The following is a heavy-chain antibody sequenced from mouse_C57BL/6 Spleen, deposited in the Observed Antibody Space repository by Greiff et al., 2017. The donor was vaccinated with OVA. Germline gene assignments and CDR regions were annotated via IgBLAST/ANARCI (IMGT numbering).Heavy chain of an antibody. CDR2: ISSGSSTI. CDR3: ARGGYYVNYAMDY. D-gene: IGHD2-3*01. J-gene: IGHJ4*01. Sequence: EVHLVESGGGLVKPGGSLKLSCAASGFTFSDYGMHWVRQAPEKGLEWVAYISSGSSTIYYADTVKGRFTISRDNAKNTLFLQMTSLRSEDTAMYYCARGGYYVNYAMDYWGQGTSVTVSS. V-gene: IGHV5-17*01. CDR1: GFTFSDYG.